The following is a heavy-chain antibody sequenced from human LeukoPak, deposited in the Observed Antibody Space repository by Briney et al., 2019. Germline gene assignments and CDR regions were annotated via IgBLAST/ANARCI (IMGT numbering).Heavy chain of an antibody. D-gene: IGHD4-17*01. J-gene: IGHJ4*02. Sequence: GGSLRLSCAASGFTFSSYGMHWVRQAPGKGLEWVAVISYDGSNEYYADSVKGRFTISRDNSKNTLYLHINSLRAEDTAVYYCARDYYGDYYFDYWGQGSLVTVSS. CDR3: ARDYYGDYYFDY. CDR1: GFTFSSYG. CDR2: ISYDGSNE. V-gene: IGHV3-30*03.